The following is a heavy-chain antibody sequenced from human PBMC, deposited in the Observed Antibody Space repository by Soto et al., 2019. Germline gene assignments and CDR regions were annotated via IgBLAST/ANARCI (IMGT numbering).Heavy chain of an antibody. CDR1: GGTFSSYA. D-gene: IGHD4-17*01. Sequence: QVQLVQSGAEVKKPGSSVKVSCKASGGTFSSYAISWVRQAPGQGLEWMGGIIPLFGTAHYAQKFQGRVTIPADHSTSTAYMELSSPSSEATAVYYCARVSGGRYGYFQPWGHGTLVTVSS. V-gene: IGHV1-69*12. CDR2: IIPLFGTA. J-gene: IGHJ1*01. CDR3: ARVSGGRYGYFQP.